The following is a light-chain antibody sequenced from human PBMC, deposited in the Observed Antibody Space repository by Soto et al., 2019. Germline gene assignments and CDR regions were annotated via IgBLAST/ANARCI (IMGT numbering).Light chain of an antibody. CDR2: DAS. CDR1: QSVSSY. Sequence: VVLTQSPATLSLSPGERATLSCRASQSVSSYLAWYQQKPGQAPRLLIYDASNRATGIPARFSGSGSGTDFTLTISSLEPEDFAVYFCQQRSNWPPITFGQGTRPEVK. CDR3: QQRSNWPPIT. J-gene: IGKJ5*01. V-gene: IGKV3-11*01.